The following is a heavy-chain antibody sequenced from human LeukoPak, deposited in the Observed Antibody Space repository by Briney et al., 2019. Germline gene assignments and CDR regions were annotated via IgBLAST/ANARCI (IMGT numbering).Heavy chain of an antibody. V-gene: IGHV4-34*01. CDR3: ARGLQLWATERYYYYYYGMDV. CDR1: GGSFSGYY. CDR2: INHSGST. Sequence: PSETLSLTCAVYGGSFSGYYWSWIRQPPGKGLEWIGEINHSGSTNYNPSLKSRVTISVDTSKNQFSLKLSSVTAADTAVYYCARGLQLWATERYYYYYYGMDVWGQGTTVTVSS. D-gene: IGHD5-18*01. J-gene: IGHJ6*02.